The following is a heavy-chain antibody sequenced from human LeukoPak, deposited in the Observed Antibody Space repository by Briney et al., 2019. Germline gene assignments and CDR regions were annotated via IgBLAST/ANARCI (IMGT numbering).Heavy chain of an antibody. CDR1: GFTVSSNY. J-gene: IGHJ4*02. V-gene: IGHV3-53*01. CDR2: IYSGGST. D-gene: IGHD2-15*01. CDR3: ARDYCSGATCYPLDL. Sequence: PGGSLRLSCAASGFTVSSNYMSWVRQAPGKGLEWVSVIYSGGSTYYADSVKGRFTISRDNAKSSLYLQMNSLRAEDTAVYYCARDYCSGATCYPLDLWGQGTLVTVSS.